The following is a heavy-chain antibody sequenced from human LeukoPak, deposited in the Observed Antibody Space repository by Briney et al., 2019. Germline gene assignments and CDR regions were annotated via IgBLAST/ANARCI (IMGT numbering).Heavy chain of an antibody. J-gene: IGHJ4*02. CDR3: ARVKGSSTFDY. V-gene: IGHV3-30-3*01. Sequence: GGSLRLSCAPPGFTFSSYTMHGVRRARAKGLEGVAVISYDGSNKYYADSVKGRFTISGDNSKNTLYLQMNSLRAEDPAVYYCARVKGSSTFDYWGQGTLVTVSS. CDR2: ISYDGSNK. D-gene: IGHD2-2*01. CDR1: GFTFSSYT.